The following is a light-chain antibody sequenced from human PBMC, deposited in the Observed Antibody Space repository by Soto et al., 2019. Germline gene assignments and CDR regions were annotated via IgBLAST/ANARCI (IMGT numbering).Light chain of an antibody. CDR1: QGIGNA. CDR2: AAS. CDR3: QQRYNWPPT. J-gene: IGKJ5*01. Sequence: AIQMTQSPSTLSASVGDRVTISCRASQGIGNALGWYQQKPGKAPKLLIYAASSMHTGIPARFSGSGSGTDFTLTISSLQPEDFAAYYCQQRYNWPPTFGQGTRLEI. V-gene: IGKV1-6*01.